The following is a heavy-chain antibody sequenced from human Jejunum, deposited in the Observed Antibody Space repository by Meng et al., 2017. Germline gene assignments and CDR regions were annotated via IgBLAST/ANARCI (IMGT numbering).Heavy chain of an antibody. V-gene: IGHV4-59*01. CDR2: FFHGGDT. Sequence: SETLSLTCSVSGGSMSSYFWSWIRQPPGKGLEWVGYFFHGGDTNYNPSLKSRLTISVDKSKNEFSLKLTSVTVEDTAVYYCAMSTSASCYECYDYWGQGTRVTVSS. J-gene: IGHJ4*02. D-gene: IGHD2-2*01. CDR1: GGSMSSYF. CDR3: AMSTSASCYECYDY.